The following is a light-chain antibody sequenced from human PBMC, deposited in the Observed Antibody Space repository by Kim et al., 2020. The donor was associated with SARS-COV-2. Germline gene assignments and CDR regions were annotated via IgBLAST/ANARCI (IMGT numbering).Light chain of an antibody. V-gene: IGKV3-15*01. CDR2: GAS. Sequence: VSPGERAILSCRASQSVSSNLAWYQQKPGQAPRLLIYGASTRATGIPARFSGSGSGTEFTLTISSLQSEDFAVYYCQQYNNWPGTFGQGTKVDIK. J-gene: IGKJ1*01. CDR1: QSVSSN. CDR3: QQYNNWPGT.